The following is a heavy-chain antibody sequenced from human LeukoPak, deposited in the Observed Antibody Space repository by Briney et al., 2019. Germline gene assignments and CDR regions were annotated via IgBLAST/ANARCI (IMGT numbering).Heavy chain of an antibody. CDR2: IKQDGSEK. CDR3: AREHYFYHMDG. CDR1: GFTFSSYW. Sequence: GGSLRLSCAASGFTFSSYWMSWVRQAPGKGLEWVANIKQDGSEKYYVDSVKGRFTISRDNAENSLYLQMNSLRVEDTAVYYCAREHYFYHMDGWGEGTTVTVSS. V-gene: IGHV3-7*01. J-gene: IGHJ6*03.